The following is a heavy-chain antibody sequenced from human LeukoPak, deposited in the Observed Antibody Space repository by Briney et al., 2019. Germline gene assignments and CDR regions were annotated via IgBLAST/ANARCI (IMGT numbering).Heavy chain of an antibody. Sequence: GGSLRLSCAASGFTFSSYDMHWVRQATGKGLEWVSAIGTAGDTYYPGSVKGRFTISRENAKNSLYLQMNSLRAGDTAVYYCQGEEGTPQSYYFDYWGQGTLVTVSS. CDR2: IGTAGDT. D-gene: IGHD3-10*01. J-gene: IGHJ4*02. CDR3: QGEEGTPQSYYFDY. V-gene: IGHV3-13*01. CDR1: GFTFSSYD.